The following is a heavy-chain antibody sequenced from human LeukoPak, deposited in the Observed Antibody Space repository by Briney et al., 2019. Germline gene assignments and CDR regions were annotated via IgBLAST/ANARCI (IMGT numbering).Heavy chain of an antibody. CDR3: ARLWRDGSNWHPDDH. V-gene: IGHV4-4*07. J-gene: IGHJ4*02. CDR2: TSVNEGA. D-gene: IGHD4-11*01. CDR1: GASVTAYL. Sequence: SETLSLTCTVSGASVTAYLWSWIRQPAGQGLEWIGRTSVNEGATYNPSLMSRVTMSVDTSKNQFSLRLTSMTAADTAIYYCARLWRDGSNWHPDDHWGQGTLVTVSS.